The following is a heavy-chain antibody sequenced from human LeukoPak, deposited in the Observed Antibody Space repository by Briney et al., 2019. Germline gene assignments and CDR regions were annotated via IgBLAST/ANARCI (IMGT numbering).Heavy chain of an antibody. J-gene: IGHJ4*02. V-gene: IGHV3-30-3*01. CDR1: GFTISGSF. CDR2: ISYDGSNK. CDR3: ARDHSSSWYNY. D-gene: IGHD6-13*01. Sequence: GGSLRLSCVASGFTISGSFMSWVRQVPGKGLEWVAVISYDGSNKYYADSVKGRFTISRDNSKNTLYLQMNSLRAEDTAVYYCARDHSSSWYNYWGQGTLVTVSS.